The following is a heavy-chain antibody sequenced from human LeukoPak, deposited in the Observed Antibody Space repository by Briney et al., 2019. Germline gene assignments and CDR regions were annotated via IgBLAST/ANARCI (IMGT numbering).Heavy chain of an antibody. CDR3: ARDLSYYGSGSYYGY. CDR1: GGTFSSYA. Sequence: SVKVSCKASGGTFSSYAISWVRQAPGQGLEWMGGIIPIFGTANYAQKFQGRVTITADESTSTAYMELSSLRSEDTAVYYCARDLSYYGSGSYYGYWGQGTLVTVSS. CDR2: IIPIFGTA. D-gene: IGHD3-10*01. J-gene: IGHJ4*02. V-gene: IGHV1-69*13.